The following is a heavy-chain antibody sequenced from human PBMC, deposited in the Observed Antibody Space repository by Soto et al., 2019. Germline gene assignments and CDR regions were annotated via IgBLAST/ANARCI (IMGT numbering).Heavy chain of an antibody. CDR3: ARERTVAGNDY. J-gene: IGHJ4*02. D-gene: IGHD6-19*01. Sequence: ASVKVSCKASGYTFNTFGITWVRQAPGQGLEWMGCISGYGGKRDYSRKLQGRVTMTRNTSISTAYMELSSLRSEDTAVYYCARERTVAGNDYWGQGTLVTVSS. CDR2: ISGYGGKR. V-gene: IGHV1-18*01. CDR1: GYTFNTFG.